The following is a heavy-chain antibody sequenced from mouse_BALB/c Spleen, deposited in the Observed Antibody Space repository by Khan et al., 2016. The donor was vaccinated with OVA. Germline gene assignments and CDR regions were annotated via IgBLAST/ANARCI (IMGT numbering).Heavy chain of an antibody. D-gene: IGHD4-1*01. V-gene: IGHV1-77*01. CDR3: ARGGWDVFAY. Sequence: QVQLQQSGPELVKPGASVKMSCKASGYIFTDYVMNWVKQRTGQGLEWIGQIYPGSGSTYYNEKFKDKSTLTADRSSSTAYLQLNSLTSEDSAVYIGARGGWDVFAYWGQWTLVTVAA. J-gene: IGHJ3*01. CDR1: GYIFTDYV. CDR2: IYPGSGST.